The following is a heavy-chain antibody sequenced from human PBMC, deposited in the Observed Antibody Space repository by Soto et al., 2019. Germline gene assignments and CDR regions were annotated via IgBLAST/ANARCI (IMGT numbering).Heavy chain of an antibody. CDR1: GYTFTSYD. V-gene: IGHV1-8*01. Sequence: DSVKVSCKASGYTFTSYDINWVRQATGQGLEWMGWMNPNSGNTGYAQKFQGRVTMTRNTSISTAYMELSSLRSEDTAVYYCARDYDFWSGYSNMWFVPWGQGTLVTVSS. CDR2: MNPNSGNT. D-gene: IGHD3-3*01. CDR3: ARDYDFWSGYSNMWFVP. J-gene: IGHJ5*02.